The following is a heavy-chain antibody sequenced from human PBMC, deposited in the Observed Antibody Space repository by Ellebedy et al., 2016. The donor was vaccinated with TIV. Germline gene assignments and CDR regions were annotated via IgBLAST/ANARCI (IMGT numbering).Heavy chain of an antibody. V-gene: IGHV3-23*01. CDR1: GFTFSDYY. J-gene: IGHJ4*02. CDR2: ISGSGGST. Sequence: GESLKISXAASGFTFSDYYMSWIRQAPGKGLEWVSSISGSGGSTYYADSVKGRFTISRDNSKNTLYLQMNSLRAEDTAVYYCAKAPSSGTSSFFDYWGQGTLVTVSS. D-gene: IGHD1-26*01. CDR3: AKAPSSGTSSFFDY.